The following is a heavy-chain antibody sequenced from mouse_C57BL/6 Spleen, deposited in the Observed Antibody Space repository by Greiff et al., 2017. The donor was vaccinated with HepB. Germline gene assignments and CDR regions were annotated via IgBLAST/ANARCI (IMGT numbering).Heavy chain of an antibody. Sequence: QVQLQQPGAELVKPGASVKLSCKASGYTFTSYWMHWVKQRPGRGLEWIGRIDPNSGGTKYNEKFKSKATLTVDKPSSTAYMQLSSLTSEDSAVYYCARFPSITTVVGRAWFAYWGQGTLVTVSA. CDR3: ARFPSITTVVGRAWFAY. CDR2: IDPNSGGT. D-gene: IGHD1-1*01. J-gene: IGHJ3*01. CDR1: GYTFTSYW. V-gene: IGHV1-72*01.